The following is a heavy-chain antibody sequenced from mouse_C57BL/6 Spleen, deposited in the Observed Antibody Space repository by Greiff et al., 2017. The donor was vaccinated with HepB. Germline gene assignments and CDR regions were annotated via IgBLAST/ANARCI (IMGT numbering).Heavy chain of an antibody. J-gene: IGHJ3*01. CDR2: IYPRSGNT. CDR1: GYTFTSYG. D-gene: IGHD1-1*01. Sequence: QVQLQQSGAELARPGASVKLSCKASGYTFTSYGISWVKQRTGQGLEWIGEIYPRSGNTYYNEKFKGKATLTADKSSSTAYMELRSLTSEDSAVYFCARRGSDYYGGHWFAYWGQGTLVTVSA. V-gene: IGHV1-81*01. CDR3: ARRGSDYYGGHWFAY.